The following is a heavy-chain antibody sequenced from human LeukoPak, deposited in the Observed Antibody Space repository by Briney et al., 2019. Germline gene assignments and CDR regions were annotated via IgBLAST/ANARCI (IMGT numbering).Heavy chain of an antibody. V-gene: IGHV3-23*01. J-gene: IGHJ3*02. D-gene: IGHD1-26*01. CDR1: GFTYSSYG. CDR3: AKGSREWELLDAFDI. Sequence: GGSLRLSCAASGFTYSSYGMTWVRQAPGKGLEWVSGISGSGSRTDYADSVKGRFTISRDNAKNTLCLQMNSLRAEDTAAYYCAKGSREWELLDAFDIWGQGTMVTVSS. CDR2: ISGSGSRT.